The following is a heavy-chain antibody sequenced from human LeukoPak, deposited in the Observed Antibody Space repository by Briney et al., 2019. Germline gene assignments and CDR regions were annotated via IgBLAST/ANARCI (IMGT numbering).Heavy chain of an antibody. J-gene: IGHJ4*02. V-gene: IGHV5-51*01. D-gene: IGHD3-3*01. CDR3: ARHTARIWSGYSFDY. CDR1: GYGFTSYW. Sequence: GESLKISCKGSGYGFTSYWIGWVRQMPGKGLEWMGIIYPGDSDTRYSPSFQGQVTISADKSISTAYLQWSSLKASDTAMYYCARHTARIWSGYSFDYWGQGTLVTVSS. CDR2: IYPGDSDT.